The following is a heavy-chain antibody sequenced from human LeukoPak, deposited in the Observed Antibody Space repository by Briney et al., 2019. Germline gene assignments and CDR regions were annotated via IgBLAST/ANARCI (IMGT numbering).Heavy chain of an antibody. Sequence: GGSLRLSCAASGFTFSYNAMSWVRQAPGKGLEWVSGILGSGGSTYYADAVKGRFTISRDNSKNTLYLQMNTLRAEDTAVYYCAKSWDAFDFWGQGTMVTVSS. V-gene: IGHV3-23*01. CDR3: AKSWDAFDF. CDR1: GFTFSYNA. CDR2: ILGSGGST. D-gene: IGHD3-10*01. J-gene: IGHJ3*01.